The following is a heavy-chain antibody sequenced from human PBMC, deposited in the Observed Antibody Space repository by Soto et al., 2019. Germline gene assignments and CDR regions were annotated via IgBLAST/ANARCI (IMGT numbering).Heavy chain of an antibody. Sequence: GGSLRLSCAASGFTFSSYAMSWVRQAPGKGLEWVSAISGSGGSTYYADSVKGRFTISRDNSKNTLYLQMNSLRAEDTAVYYCAKSGVGSWYFYYFDYWGQGTLVTVSS. V-gene: IGHV3-23*01. J-gene: IGHJ4*02. CDR1: GFTFSSYA. D-gene: IGHD6-13*01. CDR3: AKSGVGSWYFYYFDY. CDR2: ISGSGGST.